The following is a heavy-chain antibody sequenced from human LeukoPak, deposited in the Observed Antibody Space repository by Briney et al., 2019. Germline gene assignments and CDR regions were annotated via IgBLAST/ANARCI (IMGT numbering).Heavy chain of an antibody. D-gene: IGHD2-8*02. CDR3: ARDGGRDSAYWYYY. CDR2: ICGSTI. V-gene: IGHV3-48*02. CDR1: GFIFSTYS. J-gene: IGHJ4*02. Sequence: GGSLRLSCAASGFIFSTYSMNWVRQAPGKGLEWISYICGSTIYYADSVKGRFTISRDNGENSLYLQMNSLRDVDTAVYYCARDGGRDSAYWYYYWGQGTLVTVSS.